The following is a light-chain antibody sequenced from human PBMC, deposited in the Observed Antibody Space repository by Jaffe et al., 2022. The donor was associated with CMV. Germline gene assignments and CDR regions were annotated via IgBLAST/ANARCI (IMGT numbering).Light chain of an antibody. J-gene: IGLJ3*02. CDR3: YSTDSSGYHRV. CDR2: EDT. CDR1: TLPKKF. V-gene: IGLV3-10*01. Sequence: SYELTQPPSVSVSPGQTARITCSGETLPKKFAYWYQQKSGQAPVLVIYEDTKRPSGIPERFSGSSSGSMATLTISGAQVEDEADYYCYSTDSSGYHRVFGGGTKLTVL.